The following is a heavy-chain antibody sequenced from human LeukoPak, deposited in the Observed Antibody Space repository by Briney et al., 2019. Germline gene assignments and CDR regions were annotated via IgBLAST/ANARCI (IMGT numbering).Heavy chain of an antibody. CDR1: AFTFRTYA. Sequence: GGSLRLSCAASAFTFRTYAMIWVRQAPGKGLEWVSTVSGSGGSTYYADSVKGRFTISRDNSNNTLYLQMNSLRAEVTAVYYCAKGAASRGYTYVANWGQGTLVTVSS. CDR2: VSGSGGST. D-gene: IGHD5-18*01. V-gene: IGHV3-23*01. J-gene: IGHJ4*02. CDR3: AKGAASRGYTYVAN.